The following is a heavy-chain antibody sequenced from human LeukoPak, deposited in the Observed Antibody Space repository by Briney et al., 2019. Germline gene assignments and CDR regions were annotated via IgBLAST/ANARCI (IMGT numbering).Heavy chain of an antibody. Sequence: SVKVSCKASGGTFSSYAISWVRQAPGQGLEWMGGIIPIFGTANYAQKFQGRVTITTDESTSTAYMELSSLRSEDTAVYYCARGSRSGSPSQLRRLDYWGQGTLVTVSS. V-gene: IGHV1-69*05. D-gene: IGHD3-10*01. CDR1: GGTFSSYA. CDR2: IIPIFGTA. J-gene: IGHJ4*02. CDR3: ARGSRSGSPSQLRRLDY.